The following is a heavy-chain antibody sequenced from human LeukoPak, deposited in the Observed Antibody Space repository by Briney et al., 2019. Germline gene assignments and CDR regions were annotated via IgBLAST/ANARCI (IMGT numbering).Heavy chain of an antibody. CDR2: ISYDGSNK. J-gene: IGHJ4*02. CDR3: ASRGWYLFLDY. D-gene: IGHD6-19*01. V-gene: IGHV3-30-3*01. CDR1: GFTFSSYA. Sequence: PGRSLRLSCAASGFTFSSYAMHWVRQAPGKGLEWVAVISYDGSNKYYADSVKGRFTISRDNSKNTLYLQMNSLRVEDTAVYYCASRGWYLFLDYWGQGTLVTVSS.